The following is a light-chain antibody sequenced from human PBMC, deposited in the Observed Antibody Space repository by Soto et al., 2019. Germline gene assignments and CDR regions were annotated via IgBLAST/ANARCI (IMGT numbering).Light chain of an antibody. CDR2: GAS. J-gene: IGKJ5*01. CDR1: QSVSSSY. Sequence: EIVLTQSPGTLSLSPGERATLSCRASQSVSSSYLAWYQQKPGQAPRLLIYGASSRATGIPDRFSGSGSGTDSTLTISRLEPEDFAVYYCQQYGSSPPSSTFGQGTRLEIK. CDR3: QQYGSSPPSST. V-gene: IGKV3-20*01.